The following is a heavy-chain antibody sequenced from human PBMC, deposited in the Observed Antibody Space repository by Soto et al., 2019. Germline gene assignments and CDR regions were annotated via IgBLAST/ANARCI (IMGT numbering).Heavy chain of an antibody. D-gene: IGHD3-10*01. CDR1: GFTFSSYG. V-gene: IGHV3-30*18. CDR2: ISYDGSNK. J-gene: IGHJ6*02. CDR3: AKERGSDNYYYGMDV. Sequence: QVQLVESGGGVVQPGRSLRLSCAASGFTFSSYGMHWVRQAPGKGLGWVAVISYDGSNKYYADSVKGRFTISRDNSKNTLYLQMNSLRAEDTAVYYCAKERGSDNYYYGMDVWGQGTTVTVSS.